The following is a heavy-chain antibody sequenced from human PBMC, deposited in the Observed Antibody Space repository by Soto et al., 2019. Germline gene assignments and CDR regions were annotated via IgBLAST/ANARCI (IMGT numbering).Heavy chain of an antibody. J-gene: IGHJ5*02. Sequence: SETLSLTCTVSGGSVSSGSYYFVWIREPPWSGLEWTGYIYYSGSTNYNPSLKSRVTISVDTSKNQFSLKLSSVTAADTAVYYCARQYVVVVAAPTVVWFDPWGQGTLVTVSS. CDR1: GGSVSSGSYY. CDR2: IYYSGST. CDR3: ARQYVVVVAAPTVVWFDP. V-gene: IGHV4-61*01. D-gene: IGHD2-15*01.